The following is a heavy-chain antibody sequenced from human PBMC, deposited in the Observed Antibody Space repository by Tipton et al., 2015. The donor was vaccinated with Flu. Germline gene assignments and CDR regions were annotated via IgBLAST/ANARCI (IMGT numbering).Heavy chain of an antibody. CDR1: GFTVSSNY. CDR2: SGSDGST. D-gene: IGHD4-17*01. V-gene: IGHV3-53*01. CDR3: AKALRYSTVNHWYGMDV. J-gene: IGHJ6*02. Sequence: QLVQSGGGLIQPGGSLRLSCAASGFTVSSNYMSWVRQTPGRGLEWVSVISGSDGSTKYADSVKGRFSISRDNSKNTLYLQMNSLRAEDTAVYYCAKALRYSTVNHWYGMDVWGPGTTVTVSS.